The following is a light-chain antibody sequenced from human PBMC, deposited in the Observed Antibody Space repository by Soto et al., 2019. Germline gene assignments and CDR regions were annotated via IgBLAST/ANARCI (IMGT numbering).Light chain of an antibody. Sequence: DIQMTQSPSSLSASVGDRVTITFRARQVISNYLSWYQQKPGKAPKLLIYDASSLQSGVSSRFSGSGSGTDFTLTISSLQPEDFATYYCQQANSFPITFGQGTRLEIK. V-gene: IGKV1-12*01. J-gene: IGKJ5*01. CDR3: QQANSFPIT. CDR2: DAS. CDR1: QVISNY.